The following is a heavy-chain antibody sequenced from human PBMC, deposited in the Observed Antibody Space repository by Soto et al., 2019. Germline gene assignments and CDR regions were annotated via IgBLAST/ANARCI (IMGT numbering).Heavy chain of an antibody. Sequence: QMQLVQSGPEVKKPGTSVKVSCKASGFTFTSSAMQWVRQARGQRLEWIGWIVVGSGNTNDAEKFHERVTITRDMSTSTAYMELSSLRSDDTALYYCAAHLINWTYLRPLDYWGQGTLVTVSS. CDR3: AAHLINWTYLRPLDY. D-gene: IGHD1-7*01. CDR2: IVVGSGNT. CDR1: GFTFTSSA. V-gene: IGHV1-58*02. J-gene: IGHJ4*02.